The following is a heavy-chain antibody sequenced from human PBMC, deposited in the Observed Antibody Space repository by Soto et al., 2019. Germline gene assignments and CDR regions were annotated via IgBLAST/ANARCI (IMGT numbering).Heavy chain of an antibody. D-gene: IGHD1-26*01. J-gene: IGHJ5*02. CDR1: GLTLSHSP. Sequence: QGQLVESGGGVVQPGTSLRLSCVGSGLTLSHSPMHWLRQAPGKGLEWLAVISVNGDGQQYADSVKGRFAFSRDNSKQTTFLQMDSLRLEDTGVYYCAREGVSSGRAGWSDAWGQGALVTVSS. V-gene: IGHV3-30*09. CDR3: AREGVSSGRAGWSDA. CDR2: ISVNGDGQ.